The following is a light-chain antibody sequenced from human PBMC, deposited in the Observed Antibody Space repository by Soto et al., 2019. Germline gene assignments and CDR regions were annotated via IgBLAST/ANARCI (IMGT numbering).Light chain of an antibody. CDR3: QQYNTRLWT. CDR1: QSVNAN. CDR2: GAS. J-gene: IGKJ1*01. Sequence: EVVMTQSPATLSVSPGERATLSCRASQSVNANLAWYQQKPGQAPRLLIHGASNRATGIPARFSGSGFGTEFILTLSSLQCEDFAVYYCQQYNTRLWTFGQGTKV. V-gene: IGKV3-15*01.